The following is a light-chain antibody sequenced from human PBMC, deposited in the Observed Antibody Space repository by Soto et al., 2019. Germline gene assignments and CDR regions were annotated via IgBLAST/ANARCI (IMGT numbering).Light chain of an antibody. CDR2: GAS. V-gene: IGKV3-20*01. Sequence: DIVLTQSPGTLSLSPGERATLSCRASQSVSSKYLAWYQQKPGQAPRFLIYGASSRATGIQDRFSGSGSGTDFTLTISRLEPEDFAVYYCQHYGSSPPITFGQGTRLEIK. CDR3: QHYGSSPPIT. J-gene: IGKJ5*01. CDR1: QSVSSKY.